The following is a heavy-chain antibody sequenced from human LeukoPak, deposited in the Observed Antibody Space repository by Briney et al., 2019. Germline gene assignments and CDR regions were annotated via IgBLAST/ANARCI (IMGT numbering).Heavy chain of an antibody. CDR2: ISSSSYI. J-gene: IGHJ4*02. CDR1: GFTFSSYS. D-gene: IGHD3-22*01. V-gene: IGHV3-21*01. CDR3: ANDYDSSGYYSLDY. Sequence: GGSLRLSCAASGFTFSSYSMSWVRQAPGKGLEWVSSISSSSYIYYADSVKGRFTISRDNAKNSLYLQMNSLRAEDTAVYYCANDYDSSGYYSLDYWGQGTLVTVSS.